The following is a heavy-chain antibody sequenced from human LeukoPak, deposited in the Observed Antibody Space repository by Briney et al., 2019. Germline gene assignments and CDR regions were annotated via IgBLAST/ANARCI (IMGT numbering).Heavy chain of an antibody. CDR2: IIPIFGTA. J-gene: IGHJ4*02. CDR3: ARAMGDYYDSSVFY. Sequence: SVKVSCKASGYTFTSYDINWVRQATGQGLEWMGGIIPIFGTANYAQKFQGRVTITADESTSTAYMELSSLRSEDTAVYYCARAMGDYYDSSVFYWGQGTLVTVSS. V-gene: IGHV1-69*13. CDR1: GYTFTSYD. D-gene: IGHD3-22*01.